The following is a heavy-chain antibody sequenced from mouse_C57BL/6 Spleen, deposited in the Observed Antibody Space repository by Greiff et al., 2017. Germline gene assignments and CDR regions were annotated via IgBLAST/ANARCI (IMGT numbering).Heavy chain of an antibody. CDR3: ARGGGTRKGYWYFDV. Sequence: VQLQQPGAELVRPGSSVKLSCKASGYTFTSYWLHWVKQRPIQGLEWIGNIDPSDSETHYNQKFKDKATLTVDKSSSTAYMQLSSLTSEDSAVEYCARGGGTRKGYWYFDVWGTGTTVTVAS. D-gene: IGHD3-3*01. V-gene: IGHV1-52*01. CDR1: GYTFTSYW. J-gene: IGHJ1*03. CDR2: IDPSDSET.